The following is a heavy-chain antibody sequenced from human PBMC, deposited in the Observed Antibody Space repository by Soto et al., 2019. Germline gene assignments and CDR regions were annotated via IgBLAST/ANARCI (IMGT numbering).Heavy chain of an antibody. CDR3: AGGYGRNFDY. V-gene: IGHV4-34*01. Sequence: QVQLQPWGAGLLKPSETLSLTCAVYGGSFSGYYWNWIRQPPGKGLEWIGEINHSGTSNYIPSLNVRVTISVVAFKNQFSLKRSSVTAADTAVYYCAGGYGRNFDYWGQGTLVTVSS. CDR1: GGSFSGYY. CDR2: INHSGTS. D-gene: IGHD3-10*01. J-gene: IGHJ4*02.